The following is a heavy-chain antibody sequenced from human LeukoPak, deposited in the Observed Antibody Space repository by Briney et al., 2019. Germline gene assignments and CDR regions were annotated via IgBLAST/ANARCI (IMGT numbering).Heavy chain of an antibody. CDR3: ARGMYCSSTSCYEYYYYYYGMDV. CDR2: IIPILGTA. V-gene: IGHV1-69*04. D-gene: IGHD2-2*01. J-gene: IGHJ6*02. Sequence: ASVKVSCKASGGTFSSYAISWVRQAPGQGLEWMGRIIPILGTANYAQKFQGRVTITADKSTSTAYIELSSLRSEDTVVYYCARGMYCSSTSCYEYYYYYYGMDVWGQGTTVTVSS. CDR1: GGTFSSYA.